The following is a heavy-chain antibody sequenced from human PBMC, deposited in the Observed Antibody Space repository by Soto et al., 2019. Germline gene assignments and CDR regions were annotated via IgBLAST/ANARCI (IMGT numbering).Heavy chain of an antibody. J-gene: IGHJ6*02. CDR1: GGSISFYY. Sequence: SETRSLTCTVSGGSISFYYWSWIRQPPGXGLEXIXYXYXXXRXXXXPSLKSRVTISVDTSKKQLSLKLNSVTAADTAVYYCARSQWLAGGAFMDVWGQGTTVT. CDR3: ARSQWLAGGAFMDV. CDR2: XYXXXRX. V-gene: IGHV4-59*01. D-gene: IGHD6-19*01.